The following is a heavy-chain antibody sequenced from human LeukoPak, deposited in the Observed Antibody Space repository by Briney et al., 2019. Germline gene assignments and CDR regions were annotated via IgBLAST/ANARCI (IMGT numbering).Heavy chain of an antibody. CDR3: ARYDSRGSASTRFDY. V-gene: IGHV4-38-2*01. D-gene: IGHD3-16*01. Sequence: SETLSLTCAVSGYSLGKNYYWGCIRQPPGKGLAWIGRIYGTGSTSYNPSPMNRVTMSVDTSKNHFSLKLTSVTAADTAVYYCARYDSRGSASTRFDYWGQGILVTISS. CDR2: IYGTGST. CDR1: GYSLGKNYY. J-gene: IGHJ4*02.